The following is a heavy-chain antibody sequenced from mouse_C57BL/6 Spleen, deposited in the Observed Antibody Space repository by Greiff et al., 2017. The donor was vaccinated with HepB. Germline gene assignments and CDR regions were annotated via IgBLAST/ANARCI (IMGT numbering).Heavy chain of an antibody. V-gene: IGHV1-69*01. CDR3: ARGGSSYYWFAY. J-gene: IGHJ3*01. CDR2: IDPSDSYT. CDR1: GYTFTSYW. Sequence: QVQLQQPGAELVMPGASVKLSCKASGYTFTSYWMHWVKQRPGQGLEWIGEIDPSDSYTNYNQKLKGKSTLTVDKSSSTAYLQLSSLTSEDSAVYYCARGGSSYYWFAYWGQGTLVTVSA. D-gene: IGHD1-1*01.